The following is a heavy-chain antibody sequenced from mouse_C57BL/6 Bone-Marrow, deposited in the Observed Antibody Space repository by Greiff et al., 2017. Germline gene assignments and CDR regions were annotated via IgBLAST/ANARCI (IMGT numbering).Heavy chain of an antibody. CDR3: ARSKVHYYAMDY. D-gene: IGHD2-14*01. J-gene: IGHJ4*01. Sequence: QVQLQQSGAELARPGASVKLSCKASGYTFTSYGISWVKQRTGQGLEWIGEIYPRSGNTYYNEKLKGKATLTADKPSSTAYMGLRSLASEDSAVYFCARSKVHYYAMDYWGQGTSVTVSS. CDR1: GYTFTSYG. V-gene: IGHV1-81*01. CDR2: IYPRSGNT.